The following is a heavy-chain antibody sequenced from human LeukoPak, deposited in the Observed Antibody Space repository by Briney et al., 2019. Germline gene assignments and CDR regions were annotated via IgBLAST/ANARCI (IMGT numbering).Heavy chain of an antibody. V-gene: IGHV4-4*07. CDR2: IYTSGST. CDR3: ARGVTYYDFWSGYYTMNWFDP. CDR1: GGSISSYY. J-gene: IGHJ5*02. D-gene: IGHD3-3*01. Sequence: PSETLSLTCTVSGGSISSYYWGWIRQPAGKGLEWIGRIYTSGSTNYNPSLKSRVTMSVDTSKNQFSLKLSSVTAADTAVYYCARGVTYYDFWSGYYTMNWFDPWGQGTLVTVSS.